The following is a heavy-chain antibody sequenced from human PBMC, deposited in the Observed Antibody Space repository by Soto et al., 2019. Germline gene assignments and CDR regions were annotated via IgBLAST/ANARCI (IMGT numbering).Heavy chain of an antibody. CDR1: GFTFSNHG. CDR2: IWYDGTNR. Sequence: GGSLRLSCVASGFTFSNHGMHWVRQAPGKGLEWVTVIWYDGTNRFYADSVKGRFTISRDISENTVYLQMDSLRSDDAAVYYCARESSSGRRDRIDYWGQGTLVTVSS. D-gene: IGHD6-19*01. V-gene: IGHV3-33*01. CDR3: ARESSSGRRDRIDY. J-gene: IGHJ4*02.